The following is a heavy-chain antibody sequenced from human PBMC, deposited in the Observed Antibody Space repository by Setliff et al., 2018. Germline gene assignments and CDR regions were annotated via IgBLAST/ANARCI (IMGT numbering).Heavy chain of an antibody. D-gene: IGHD3-3*01. J-gene: IGHJ6*03. Sequence: PSETLSLTCTVSGDSISSRRNYWGWFRQPAGKELEWIGQIYTSWSTNYNPSLKSRVTISLNTSKNQFSLSLTSVTAEDTAVYYCARMSGFQYIDVWDKGTTVTVSS. CDR2: IYTSWST. CDR1: GDSISSRRNY. CDR3: ARMSGFQYIDV. V-gene: IGHV4-61*09.